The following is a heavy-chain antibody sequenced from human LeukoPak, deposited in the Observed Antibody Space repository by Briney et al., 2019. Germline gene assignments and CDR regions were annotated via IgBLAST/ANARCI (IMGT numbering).Heavy chain of an antibody. D-gene: IGHD6-13*01. CDR1: GFSLSTSGVG. J-gene: IGHJ5*02. V-gene: IGHV2-5*01. CDR3: SHRQGPYSSSLA. Sequence: SGPTLVNATQTLTLTCTFSGFSLSTSGVGVGWIREPPAEDLEWLALIYWNDDKRYSSSLKSRLTITKDTSKNQVVLTMTNMDPVDTATYYCSHRQGPYSSSLAWGQGTLVTVSS. CDR2: IYWNDDK.